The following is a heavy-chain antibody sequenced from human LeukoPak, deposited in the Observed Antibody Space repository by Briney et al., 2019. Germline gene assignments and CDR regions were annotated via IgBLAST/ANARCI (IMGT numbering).Heavy chain of an antibody. V-gene: IGHV5-51*01. CDR1: GYIFTNFW. CDR2: ISPADSDT. D-gene: IGHD3-10*01. CDR3: ARKARSYRPGNSPDY. J-gene: IGHJ4*02. Sequence: GESLKISCKGSGYIFTNFWIGWVRQMPGKGLEWMGLISPADSDTRYSPSFQGQVTISADKSITTAYLQWSSLKASDTAVYYCARKARSYRPGNSPDYWGQGTLVTVSS.